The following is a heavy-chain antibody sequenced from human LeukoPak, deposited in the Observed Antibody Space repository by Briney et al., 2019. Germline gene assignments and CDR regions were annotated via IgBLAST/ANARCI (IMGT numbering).Heavy chain of an antibody. D-gene: IGHD5-12*01. J-gene: IGHJ4*02. CDR2: ISYSGVT. CDR3: ARPRGSGYDLDFDY. CDR1: GASVSSPDYF. Sequence: SETLSLTCTVSGASVSSPDYFWNWIRQPPGKGLEWIGSISYSGVTFYNPSLKSRLIMSLDTSKNQFSLRLTSVTVADTAVYYCARPRGSGYDLDFDYWGQGTLVSVSS. V-gene: IGHV4-30-4*08.